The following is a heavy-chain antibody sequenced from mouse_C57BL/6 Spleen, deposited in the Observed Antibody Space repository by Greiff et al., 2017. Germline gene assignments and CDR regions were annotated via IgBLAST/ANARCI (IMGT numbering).Heavy chain of an antibody. Sequence: QVQLQQPGAELVRPGSSVKLSCKASGYTFTSYWMDWVKQRPGQGLEWIGNIYPSDSETHYNQKFKDKATLTVDKSSSTAYMQLSSLTSEDSAVYYCARGPLLRSMDYWGQGTSVTVSS. CDR2: IYPSDSET. J-gene: IGHJ4*01. CDR3: ARGPLLRSMDY. D-gene: IGHD1-1*01. CDR1: GYTFTSYW. V-gene: IGHV1-61*01.